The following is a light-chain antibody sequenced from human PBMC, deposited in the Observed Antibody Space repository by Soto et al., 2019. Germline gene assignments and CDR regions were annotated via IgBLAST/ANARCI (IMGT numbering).Light chain of an antibody. V-gene: IGLV1-51*01. CDR3: GAWDGSLSVVL. CDR1: SANIGSNY. CDR2: DSD. J-gene: IGLJ2*01. Sequence: QSVLTQPPSVSAAPGQKVTDSCSGSSANIGSNYVSWYQHIPGTAPKLVIYDSDKRPSEIPDRFSGSKSGTSATLDITGLQTGDEADYYCGAWDGSLSVVLFGGATKLTVL.